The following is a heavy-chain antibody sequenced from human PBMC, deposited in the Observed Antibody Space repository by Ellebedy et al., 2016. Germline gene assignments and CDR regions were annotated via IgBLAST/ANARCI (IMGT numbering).Heavy chain of an antibody. J-gene: IGHJ2*01. D-gene: IGHD2-15*01. V-gene: IGHV3-23*01. CDR1: GFTFRNYA. Sequence: GESLKISCAASGFTFRNYAMNWVRQAPGKGLEWVSGISGRSGSTYYAAPVKGRFTISRDNSKNTLFLQVNSLRAEDTAVYYCAKDRGSDWYYDLWGRGTLVTVSS. CDR3: AKDRGSDWYYDL. CDR2: ISGRSGST.